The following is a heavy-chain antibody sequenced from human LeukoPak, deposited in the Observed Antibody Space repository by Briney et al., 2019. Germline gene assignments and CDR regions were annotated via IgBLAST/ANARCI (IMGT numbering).Heavy chain of an antibody. CDR2: LNTNSGGT. V-gene: IGHV1-2*02. CDR3: AREGSWSSFDY. J-gene: IGHJ4*02. CDR1: GYTFTGYY. Sequence: ASVKVSCKASGYTFTGYYMHWVRHAPGQGLQWMGSLNTNSGGTNYAQKFQGRVTMTRDTSISTAYMELSRLRSDDTAVYYCAREGSWSSFDYWGQGTLVTVSS. D-gene: IGHD6-13*01.